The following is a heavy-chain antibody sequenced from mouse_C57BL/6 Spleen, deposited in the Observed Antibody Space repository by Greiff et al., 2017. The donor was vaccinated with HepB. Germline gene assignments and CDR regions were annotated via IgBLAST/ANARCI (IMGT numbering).Heavy chain of an antibody. CDR2: INPSTGGT. J-gene: IGHJ1*03. D-gene: IGHD4-1*01. CDR3: ARSWGLYWYFDV. Sequence: VQLKQSGPELVKPGASVKISCKASGYSFTGYYMNWVKQSPEKSLEWIGEINPSTGGTTYNQKFKAKATLTVDKSSSTAYMQLKSLTSEDSAVYYCARSWGLYWYFDVWGTGTTVTVSS. CDR1: GYSFTGYY. V-gene: IGHV1-42*01.